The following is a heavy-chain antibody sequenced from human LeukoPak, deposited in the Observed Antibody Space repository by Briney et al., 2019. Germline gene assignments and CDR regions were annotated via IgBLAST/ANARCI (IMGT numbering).Heavy chain of an antibody. CDR3: AKDASYYDSSGYSPPLNFDY. J-gene: IGHJ4*02. V-gene: IGHV3-23*01. D-gene: IGHD3-22*01. Sequence: PGGSLRLSCAASGFTFSSYAMSWVRQAPGKGLEWVSAISCSGGSTYYADSVKGRFTISRDNSKNTMYLQMNRLRAEDTAVYYCAKDASYYDSSGYSPPLNFDYWGQGTLVTVSS. CDR1: GFTFSSYA. CDR2: ISCSGGST.